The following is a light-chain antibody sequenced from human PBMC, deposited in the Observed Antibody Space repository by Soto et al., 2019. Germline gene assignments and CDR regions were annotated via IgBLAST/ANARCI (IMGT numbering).Light chain of an antibody. CDR3: QQYSHYSRT. J-gene: IGKJ1*01. CDR2: RAS. CDR1: QSVDTW. V-gene: IGKV1-5*03. Sequence: DIQLTQAPSSLSASVGDRVTITCRASQSVDTWLAWYQQKPGKAPNLLISRASTLKSGVPSRLSGSGSGTEFTLTINSLHPDDFATYYCQQYSHYSRTFGQGTKVDIK.